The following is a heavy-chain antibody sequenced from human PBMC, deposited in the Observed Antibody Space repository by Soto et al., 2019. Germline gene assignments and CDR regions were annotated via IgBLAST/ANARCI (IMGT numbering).Heavy chain of an antibody. J-gene: IGHJ4*02. Sequence: PSLSCAASGFTFSSYAMHWVRQAPGKGLEWVAVISYDGSNKYYADSVKGRFTISRDNSKNTLYLQMNSLRAEDTAVYYCARTGYYYDSSGYPAYWGQGTLVTVSS. CDR1: GFTFSSYA. CDR2: ISYDGSNK. D-gene: IGHD3-22*01. CDR3: ARTGYYYDSSGYPAY. V-gene: IGHV3-30-3*01.